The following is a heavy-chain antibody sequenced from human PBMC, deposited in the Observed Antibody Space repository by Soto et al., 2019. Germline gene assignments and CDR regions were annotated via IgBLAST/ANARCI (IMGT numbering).Heavy chain of an antibody. CDR3: VQSRCGGDCLQSYSSHSYYGLDV. CDR2: IYWDDDK. Sequence: QITLKESGPTLVKPTQTLTLTCTFSGFSLSTTGVGVGWIRQPPGKALEWLALIYWDDDKRYNPSLKSRLTITKDTSKNPVVLTMPNMDPVDTATYYCVQSRCGGDCLQSYSSHSYYGLDVWGQGTTVTVSS. V-gene: IGHV2-5*02. D-gene: IGHD2-21*01. CDR1: GFSLSTTGVG. J-gene: IGHJ6*02.